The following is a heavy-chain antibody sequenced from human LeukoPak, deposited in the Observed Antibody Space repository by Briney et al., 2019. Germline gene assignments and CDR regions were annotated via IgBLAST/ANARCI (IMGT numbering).Heavy chain of an antibody. CDR2: ISGSDRHYIT. CDR1: GFTFSSFA. CDR3: ARDPTYYYDSSGYSDY. V-gene: IGHV3-23*01. J-gene: IGHJ4*02. Sequence: GGSLRLSCAASGFTFSSFAFSWVRQAPGTGLEWVSAISGSDRHYITFYTDSVKGRFTISRDNSKNTLYLQMNSLRAEDTAVYYCARDPTYYYDSSGYSDYWGQGTLVTVSS. D-gene: IGHD3-22*01.